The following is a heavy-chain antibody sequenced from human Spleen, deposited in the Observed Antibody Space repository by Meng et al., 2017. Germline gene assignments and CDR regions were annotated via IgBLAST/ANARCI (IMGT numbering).Heavy chain of an antibody. D-gene: IGHD6-6*01. J-gene: IGHJ5*02. CDR3: ARVGGGSSSFFWFDP. Sequence: VLRLGGPSGSSSPHCTVSGGSNSSSHWWSWLRQPPGKGLEWIGEMYHTGSPNYNPSLKSRVTFSVDKSKNEFSLKLSSVTAADTAVYYCARVGGGSSSFFWFDPWGQGTLVTVSS. CDR1: GGSNSSSHW. CDR2: MYHTGSP. V-gene: IGHV4-4*02.